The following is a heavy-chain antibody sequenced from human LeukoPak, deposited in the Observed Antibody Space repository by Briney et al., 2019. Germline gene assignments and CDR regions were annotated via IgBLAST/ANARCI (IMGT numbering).Heavy chain of an antibody. J-gene: IGHJ4*02. CDR3: ARRGGNTAMALEGVDY. V-gene: IGHV1-18*01. Sequence: ASVKVSCKASGYTFTSYGISWVRQAPGQGLEWMGWISAYNGNTNYAQKLQGRVTMTTDTSTSTAHMELRSLRSDDTAVYYCARRGGNTAMALEGVDYWGQGTLVTVSS. CDR1: GYTFTSYG. CDR2: ISAYNGNT. D-gene: IGHD5-18*01.